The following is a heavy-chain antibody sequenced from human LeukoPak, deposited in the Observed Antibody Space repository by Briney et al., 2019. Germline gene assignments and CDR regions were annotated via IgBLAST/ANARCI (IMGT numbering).Heavy chain of an antibody. CDR3: AKDEVGGHFEY. J-gene: IGHJ4*02. V-gene: IGHV3-23*01. CDR2: ISGSGGST. D-gene: IGHD1-26*01. Sequence: GGSLRLSCAASGFTLSSYEMNWVRQAPGKGLEWVSAISGSGGSTYYADSVKGRFTISRDNSKNTLHLQMNSLRAEDTAVYYCAKDEVGGHFEYWGQGTLVTVSS. CDR1: GFTLSSYE.